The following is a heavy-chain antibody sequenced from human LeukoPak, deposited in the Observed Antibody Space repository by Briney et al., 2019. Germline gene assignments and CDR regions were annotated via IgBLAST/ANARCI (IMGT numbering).Heavy chain of an antibody. J-gene: IGHJ4*02. CDR1: GFTFDRYT. D-gene: IGHD6-19*01. Sequence: GGSLRLSCAASGFTFDRYTIHSVRQAPGKGLEWVANIKQDGSEKYYVDSVKGRFTISRDNAKNSMYLQMNSLRAEDTAVYYCARGSGWRRGYWGQGTLVTVSS. V-gene: IGHV3-7*04. CDR3: ARGSGWRRGY. CDR2: IKQDGSEK.